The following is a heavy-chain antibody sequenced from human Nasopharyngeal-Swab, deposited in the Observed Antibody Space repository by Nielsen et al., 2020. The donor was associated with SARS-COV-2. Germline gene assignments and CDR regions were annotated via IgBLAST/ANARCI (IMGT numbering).Heavy chain of an antibody. V-gene: IGHV3-74*01. CDR1: GFTLSSYW. Sequence: GGSLRLSCAASGFTLSSYWIYWVRQAPGKGLVWVSRINSDGGTTNYADSMKGRFTISRDNAKNTLYLQMNSLRAEDTAVYYCARSGLAGIDAFDLWGQGTMVTVSS. D-gene: IGHD6-19*01. CDR2: INSDGGTT. J-gene: IGHJ3*01. CDR3: ARSGLAGIDAFDL.